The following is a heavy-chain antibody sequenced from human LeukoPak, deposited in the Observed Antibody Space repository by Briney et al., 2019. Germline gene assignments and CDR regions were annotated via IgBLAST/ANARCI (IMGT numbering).Heavy chain of an antibody. V-gene: IGHV1-18*01. CDR3: ARGVTTVIFYYYYYMDV. J-gene: IGHJ6*03. CDR1: GYTFTSYG. Sequence: GASVKVSCKASGYTFTSYGISWVRQAPGQGLEWMGWISAYNGNTNYAQKLQGRVTMTTDTSTSTAYMELRSLRSDDTAVYYCARGVTTVIFYYYYYMDVWGKGTTVTVSS. CDR2: ISAYNGNT. D-gene: IGHD4-17*01.